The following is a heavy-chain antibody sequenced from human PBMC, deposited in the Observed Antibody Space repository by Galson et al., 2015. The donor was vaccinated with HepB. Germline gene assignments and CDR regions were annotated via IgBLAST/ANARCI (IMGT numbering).Heavy chain of an antibody. Sequence: QSGAEVKKPGESLSISCKGSGYSFNTYWISLVRHSHGKGLEWMGRIDLSDSYTKYSPSFQVHVIILGDKSISTAYLQWSSLKASDTELEACASSSMTVSGTPGWGQGTSVTVSS. CDR3: ASSSMTVSGTPG. CDR2: IDLSDSYT. J-gene: IGHJ4*02. CDR1: GYSFNTYW. V-gene: IGHV5-10-1*01. D-gene: IGHD6-19*01.